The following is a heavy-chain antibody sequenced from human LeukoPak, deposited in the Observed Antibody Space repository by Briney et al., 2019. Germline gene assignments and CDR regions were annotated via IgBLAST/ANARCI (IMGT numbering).Heavy chain of an antibody. D-gene: IGHD5-18*01. CDR3: ARNTATVTGSYYYMDG. CDR1: GCSISSHY. Sequence: PSGTLSLACTASGCSISSHYWSWIRQPPGKGLEWIGYIYYSGSRNYYPSLESRGTISVNTYKNKFSLKLSSVTAAYTAVYYSARNTATVTGSYYYMDGGGKGTTVTVSS. CDR2: IYYSGSR. J-gene: IGHJ6*03. V-gene: IGHV4-59*11.